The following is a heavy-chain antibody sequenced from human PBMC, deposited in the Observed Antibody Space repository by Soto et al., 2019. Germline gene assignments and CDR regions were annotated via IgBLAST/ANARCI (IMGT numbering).Heavy chain of an antibody. D-gene: IGHD3-16*01. Sequence: GGSLRLSCAASGFTFSSYAMHWVRQAPGKGLEWVAVISYDGSNKYYADSVKGRFTISRDNSKNTLYLQMNSLRAEDTAVYYCARVFTYDYVWGSIFPLDAFDFWGQGIMV. CDR2: ISYDGSNK. CDR1: GFTFSSYA. CDR3: ARVFTYDYVWGSIFPLDAFDF. J-gene: IGHJ3*01. V-gene: IGHV3-30-3*01.